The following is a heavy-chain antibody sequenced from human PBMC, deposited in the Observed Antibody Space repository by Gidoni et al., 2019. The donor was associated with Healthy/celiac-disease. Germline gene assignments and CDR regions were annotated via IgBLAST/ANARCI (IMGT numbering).Heavy chain of an antibody. J-gene: IGHJ6*02. D-gene: IGHD5-18*01. Sequence: QVQLQESGPGLVKPSQTLSLTCTVSGGSISSGSYYWSWIRQPAGKGLEWIGRIYTSGSTNYNPSLKSRVTISVDTSKNQFSLKLSSVTAADTAVYYCARGREEYSYGQHYYYYGMDVWGQGTTVTVSS. CDR2: IYTSGST. CDR3: ARGREEYSYGQHYYYYGMDV. CDR1: GGSISSGSYY. V-gene: IGHV4-61*02.